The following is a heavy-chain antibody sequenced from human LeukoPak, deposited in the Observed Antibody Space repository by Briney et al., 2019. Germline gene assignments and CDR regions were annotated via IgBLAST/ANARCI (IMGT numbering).Heavy chain of an antibody. D-gene: IGHD2-8*01. Sequence: GESLKISCQGSGYNFPIYWIGWVRQMPGQGLEWMGIIYPDDSNTIYGPSFQGQVTISADKSINTAYLQWSSLKASDTAMYYCARSGNGIWYFDLWGRGTLVTVSS. CDR1: GYNFPIYW. V-gene: IGHV5-51*01. CDR3: ARSGNGIWYFDL. CDR2: IYPDDSNT. J-gene: IGHJ2*01.